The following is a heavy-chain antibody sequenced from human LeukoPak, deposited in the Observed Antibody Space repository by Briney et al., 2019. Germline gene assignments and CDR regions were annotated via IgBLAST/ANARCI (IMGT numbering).Heavy chain of an antibody. CDR3: AREITRFGI. V-gene: IGHV3-48*03. CDR1: GFTFSSYE. D-gene: IGHD3-16*01. Sequence: GGSLTLSCAASGFTFSSYELNWVRQAPGKGLEWVTCISSSGSTISYADSVKGRFTISRDNAKNSLYLQMNSLRAEDTAVYYCAREITRFGIWGQGTLVTVFS. CDR2: ISSSGSTI. J-gene: IGHJ4*02.